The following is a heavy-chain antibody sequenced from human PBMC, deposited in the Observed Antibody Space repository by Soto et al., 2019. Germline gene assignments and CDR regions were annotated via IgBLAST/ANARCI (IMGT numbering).Heavy chain of an antibody. D-gene: IGHD5-18*01. J-gene: IGHJ4*02. CDR3: ARDHPPPHSYPFDS. CDR2: ISGSGGST. V-gene: IGHV3-23*01. CDR1: GFTFSSYA. Sequence: PGGSLRLSCAASGFTFSSYAMSWVRQAPGKGLEWVSAISGSGGSTYYADSVKGRFTISRDNSKNTLYLQMNSLRAEDTAVYFCARDHPPPHSYPFDSWGQGTLVTVSS.